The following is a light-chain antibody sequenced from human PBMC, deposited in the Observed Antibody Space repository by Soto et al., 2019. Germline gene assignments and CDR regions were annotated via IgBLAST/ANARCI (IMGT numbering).Light chain of an antibody. CDR3: SSYTSGTSYV. V-gene: IGLV2-14*01. CDR1: SSDVGYNNY. CDR2: AVG. J-gene: IGLJ1*01. Sequence: QSALTQPASVSGSPGQSITISCTGTSSDVGYNNYVSWYQQYPGKAPRLMLYAVGDRPSGVSNRFSGSKSGNTASLTISGLQAEDEADYFCSSYTSGTSYVFGTGTKLTVL.